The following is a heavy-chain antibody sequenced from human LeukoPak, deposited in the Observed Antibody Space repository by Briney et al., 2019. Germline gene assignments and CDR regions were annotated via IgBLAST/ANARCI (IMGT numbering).Heavy chain of an antibody. Sequence: ASVKVSCKASGYTFTSYGISWVRQAPGQGLEWMGWISAYNGNTNYAQKLQGRVTMTTDTSTSTAYMELRSLRSDDTAVYYCAREPYYYGSGSYLAPDYWGQETLVTVSS. J-gene: IGHJ4*02. D-gene: IGHD3-10*01. CDR2: ISAYNGNT. V-gene: IGHV1-18*01. CDR1: GYTFTSYG. CDR3: AREPYYYGSGSYLAPDY.